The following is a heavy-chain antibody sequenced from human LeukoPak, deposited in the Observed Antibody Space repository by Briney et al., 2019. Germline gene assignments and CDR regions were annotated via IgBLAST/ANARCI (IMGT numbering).Heavy chain of an antibody. CDR3: ARSSSGWYYFDY. D-gene: IGHD6-19*01. Sequence: GRSLRLSCAASGFTFSSYAMHWVRQAPGKGLEWVAVISYDGSNKYYADSVKGRFTISGDNSKNTLYLQMNSLRAEDTAVYYCARSSSGWYYFDYWGQGTLVTVSS. CDR1: GFTFSSYA. CDR2: ISYDGSNK. J-gene: IGHJ4*02. V-gene: IGHV3-30*14.